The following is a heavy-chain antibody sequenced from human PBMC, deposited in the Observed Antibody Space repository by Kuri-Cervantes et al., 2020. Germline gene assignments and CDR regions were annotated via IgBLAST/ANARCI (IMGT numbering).Heavy chain of an antibody. J-gene: IGHJ4*02. Sequence: SVKVSCKASGYTFTSYDINWVRQATGQGLEWMGGIIPIFGTANYAQKFQGRVTITADKSTSTAYMELSSLRSEDTAVYYCARSIAVAGKFDYWGQGTLVTVSS. D-gene: IGHD6-19*01. CDR1: GYTFTSYD. CDR2: IIPIFGTA. CDR3: ARSIAVAGKFDY. V-gene: IGHV1-69*06.